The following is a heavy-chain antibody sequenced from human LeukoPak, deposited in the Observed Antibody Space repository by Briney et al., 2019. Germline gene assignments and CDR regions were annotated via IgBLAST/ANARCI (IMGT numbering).Heavy chain of an antibody. CDR3: ARGQIYSVSYYYFDY. Sequence: SETLSLTCTVSGGSVSSNNYFWSWIRQPPGKGLEWVGYIFYSGSTNYNPSLKSRVTISVDTSKNQFSLRLSSVTAADTAVYYCARGQIYSVSYYYFDYWRQGTLVTVSS. CDR2: IFYSGST. D-gene: IGHD1-26*01. V-gene: IGHV4-61*01. J-gene: IGHJ4*02. CDR1: GGSVSSNNYF.